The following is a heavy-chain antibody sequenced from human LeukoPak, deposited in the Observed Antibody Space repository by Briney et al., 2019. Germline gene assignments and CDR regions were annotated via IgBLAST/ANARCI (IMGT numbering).Heavy chain of an antibody. CDR3: ARVSGAAGSLHFDY. V-gene: IGHV3-66*01. D-gene: IGHD6-13*01. CDR1: GFTFSDYY. J-gene: IGHJ4*02. Sequence: GGSLRLSCAASGFTFSDYYMSWIRQAPGKGLEWGSVIYSGGSTYYADSVKGRFTISRDNSKNTLYLQMNSLRAEDTAVYYCARVSGAAGSLHFDYWGQGTLVTVSS. CDR2: IYSGGST.